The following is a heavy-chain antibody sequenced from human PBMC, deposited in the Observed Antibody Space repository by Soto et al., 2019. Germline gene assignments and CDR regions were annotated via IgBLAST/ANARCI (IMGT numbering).Heavy chain of an antibody. CDR1: GGSISSGDYY. D-gene: IGHD2-8*01. CDR2: IYYSGST. CDR3: ARVVPGYCTHGVCYSKLPYYYYGMDV. J-gene: IGHJ6*02. Sequence: PSETLSLTCTVSGGSISSGDYYWSWIRQPPGKGLEWIGYIYYSGSTYYNPSLKSRVTISVDKSKNQFSLKLSSVTAADTAVYYCARVVPGYCTHGVCYSKLPYYYYGMDVWGQGTTVTVSS. V-gene: IGHV4-30-4*01.